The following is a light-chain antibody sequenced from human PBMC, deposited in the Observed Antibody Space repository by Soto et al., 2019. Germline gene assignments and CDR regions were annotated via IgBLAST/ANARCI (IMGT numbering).Light chain of an antibody. J-gene: IGLJ1*01. CDR2: SNN. Sequence: QSVLTQPPSASGTPGQRVTISCSGTISNIGSNTVNWYQLLPGTAPKLLIDSNNQRPSGVPDRFSGSKSGTSASLAISGLQSEDEADYYCAAWDDSLNGYVFGTGTQLTVL. V-gene: IGLV1-44*01. CDR3: AAWDDSLNGYV. CDR1: ISNIGSNT.